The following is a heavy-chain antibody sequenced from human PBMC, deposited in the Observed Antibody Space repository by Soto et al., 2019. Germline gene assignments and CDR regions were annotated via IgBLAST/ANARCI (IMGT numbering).Heavy chain of an antibody. CDR2: ISGRETFT. CDR3: ARYREGFSGFGLDEY. D-gene: IGHD6-25*01. J-gene: IGHJ4*02. Sequence: QVQLVESGGGFVKPGGSLRLSCAASGFNFNEYYMSWIRQAPGKGLEWVGYISGRETFTNYADSVKGRFTISRDNTKNSVYRQIKSLRTEDTALYYCARYREGFSGFGLDEYWGQGTLVTVSS. CDR1: GFNFNEYY. V-gene: IGHV3-11*05.